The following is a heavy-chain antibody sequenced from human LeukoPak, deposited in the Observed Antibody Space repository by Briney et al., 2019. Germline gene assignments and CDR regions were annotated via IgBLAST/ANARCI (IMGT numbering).Heavy chain of an antibody. CDR2: IYYSGST. V-gene: IGHV4-39*07. J-gene: IGHJ3*02. D-gene: IGHD6-13*01. CDR3: ARGVAAASERALDI. CDR1: GGSISSSSYY. Sequence: SETLSLTCTVSGGSISSSSYYWGWIRQPPGKGLEWIGSIYYSGSTYYNPSLKSRVTISVDTSKNQFSLKLTSVTAAGTAVYYCARGVAAASERALDIWGQGTMVTVSS.